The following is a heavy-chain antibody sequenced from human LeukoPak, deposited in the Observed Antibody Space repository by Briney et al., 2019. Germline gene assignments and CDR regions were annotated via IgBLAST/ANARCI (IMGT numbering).Heavy chain of an antibody. CDR1: GFTFNYYA. CDR2: ISGSGGST. Sequence: GGSLRLSCAASGFTFNYYAMNWVRQAPGKGLESVSVISGSGGSTDYADSVKGRFTISRDNAKNSLYLQMNSLRAEDTALYYCARKKQLNYYYYYMDVWGKGTTVTVSS. V-gene: IGHV3-20*04. D-gene: IGHD1-1*01. J-gene: IGHJ6*03. CDR3: ARKKQLNYYYYYMDV.